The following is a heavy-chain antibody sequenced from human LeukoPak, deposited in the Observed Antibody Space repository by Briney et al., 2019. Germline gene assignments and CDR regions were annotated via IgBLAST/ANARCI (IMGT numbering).Heavy chain of an antibody. J-gene: IGHJ5*02. D-gene: IGHD3-10*01. CDR1: GFTFSSYG. V-gene: IGHV3-30*18. Sequence: PGRSLRLSCAASGFTFSSYGMHWVRQAPGKGLEWVAVISYDGSNKYYADSVKGRFTISRDNSKHTLYLQMNSMRAEDTAVYYCAKDKSIWYGSGPGGFDPWGQGTLVTVSS. CDR2: ISYDGSNK. CDR3: AKDKSIWYGSGPGGFDP.